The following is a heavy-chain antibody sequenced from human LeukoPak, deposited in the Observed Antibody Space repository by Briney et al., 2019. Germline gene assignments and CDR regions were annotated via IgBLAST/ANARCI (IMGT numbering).Heavy chain of an antibody. Sequence: GASVKLSCKASGFTFTSYSMNWVRQAPGKGLEWISSISSSSSYIDYADSVKGRSTISRDNAKNSLYLQMNSLRAEDTAVYYCARGGQWELPYYFDYWGQGTLVTVSS. CDR1: GFTFTSYS. D-gene: IGHD1-26*01. CDR3: ARGGQWELPYYFDY. J-gene: IGHJ4*02. CDR2: ISSSSSYI. V-gene: IGHV3-21*01.